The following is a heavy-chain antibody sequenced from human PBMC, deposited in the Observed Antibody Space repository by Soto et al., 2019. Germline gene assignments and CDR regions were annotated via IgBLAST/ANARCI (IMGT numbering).Heavy chain of an antibody. Sequence: QVQLVQSGAEVKKPGSSVKVSCMNSGGTLRTYSMFWVRQAPGQGLEWMGRIIPMLGVRNYAQRFQDRVTITADKSTATVHMALSSLRSEDTALYYCTIGSWSGEVFDIWGQGTMVTVSS. CDR2: IIPMLGVR. D-gene: IGHD2-21*01. CDR3: TIGSWSGEVFDI. V-gene: IGHV1-69*02. J-gene: IGHJ3*02. CDR1: GGTLRTYS.